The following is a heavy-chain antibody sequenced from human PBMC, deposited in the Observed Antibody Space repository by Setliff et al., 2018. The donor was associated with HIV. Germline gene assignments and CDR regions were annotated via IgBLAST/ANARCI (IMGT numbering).Heavy chain of an antibody. CDR3: AREGIAVAPWGSADY. CDR2: IIHSGST. J-gene: IGHJ4*02. Sequence: SETLSLTCAVYGGSFSDTFWTWIRQPPGKGLEWIGDIIHSGSTNYNPSLKNRVSISVATSKNQFSLKLSSVTAADTAVYYCAREGIAVAPWGSADYWGQGTLVTVSS. CDR1: GGSFSDTF. D-gene: IGHD6-19*01. V-gene: IGHV4-34*12.